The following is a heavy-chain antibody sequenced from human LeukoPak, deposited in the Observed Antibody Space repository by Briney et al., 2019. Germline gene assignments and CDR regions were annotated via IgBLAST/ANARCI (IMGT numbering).Heavy chain of an antibody. CDR3: ARGYTKDMTSVTHFDY. J-gene: IGHJ4*02. V-gene: IGHV7-4-1*02. CDR2: INTNTGNP. D-gene: IGHD4-17*01. Sequence: ASVKVSCKASGYTFTSYAMNWVRQAPGQGLEWMGRINTNTGNPTYAQGFTGRFVFSLDTSVSTAYLQISSLKAEDTAVYYCARGYTKDMTSVTHFDYWGQGTLVTVSS. CDR1: GYTFTSYA.